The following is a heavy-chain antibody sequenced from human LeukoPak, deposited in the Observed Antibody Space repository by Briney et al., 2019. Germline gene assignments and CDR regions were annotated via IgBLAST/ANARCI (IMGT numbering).Heavy chain of an antibody. CDR3: ARDPLGRGYVYYFDY. J-gene: IGHJ4*02. CDR2: INPSGGST. D-gene: IGHD3-16*01. V-gene: IGHV1-46*01. Sequence: ASVKLSCKASGYTFTSYYMHWGRQAPGQGLEWMGIINPSGGSTSYAQKFQGRVTMTSDTSTSTVYMELSSLRSEDTAVYYCARDPLGRGYVYYFDYWGQGTLVTVSS. CDR1: GYTFTSYY.